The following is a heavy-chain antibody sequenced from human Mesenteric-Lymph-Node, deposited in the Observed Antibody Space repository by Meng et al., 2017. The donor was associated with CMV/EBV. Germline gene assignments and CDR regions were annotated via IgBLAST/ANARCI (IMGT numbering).Heavy chain of an antibody. CDR1: GFSFSTHN. D-gene: IGHD3-22*01. CDR2: IPAGDDDI. Sequence: GGSLRLSCAASGFSFSTHNMNWVRQAPGKGLEWVSFIPAGDDDISYADSVKGRFTISRDNAKNSLYLQMNSLRAEDTAVYYCARDQNYYDSSGWIGYWGQGTLVTVSS. CDR3: ARDQNYYDSSGWIGY. J-gene: IGHJ4*02. V-gene: IGHV3-21*06.